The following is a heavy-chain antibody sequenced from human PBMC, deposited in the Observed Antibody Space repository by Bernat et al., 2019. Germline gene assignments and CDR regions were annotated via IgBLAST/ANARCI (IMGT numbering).Heavy chain of an antibody. Sequence: QMQLQESGPGLVKPSETLSLTGTVSGGSVNSGDSYWPCIRQHSGRGLEWIGQLYYSGSTFYNPSLKSRVSSSLDTSQNQFSLMLTSVTDADTAVYFCERGVAGSLADFDFWGPGTRVTVAS. V-gene: IGHV4-31*03. CDR1: GGSVNSGDSY. J-gene: IGHJ4*02. CDR2: LYYSGST. D-gene: IGHD6-19*01. CDR3: ERGVAGSLADFDF.